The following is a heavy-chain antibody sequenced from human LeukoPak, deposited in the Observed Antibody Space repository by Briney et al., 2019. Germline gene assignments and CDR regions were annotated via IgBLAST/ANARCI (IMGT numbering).Heavy chain of an antibody. J-gene: IGHJ5*02. CDR2: VYHDGRT. CDR1: GYSISSGYY. D-gene: IGHD6-13*01. Sequence: SETLSLTCTVSGYSISSGYYWAWLRQSPGKGLEWIGNVYHDGRTYYNPSLKSRVTISVDTSTNQFSLKLSSVTATDTALYYCARGYSSSWYYNWFDPWGQGTLVTVSS. CDR3: ARGYSSSWYYNWFDP. V-gene: IGHV4-38-2*02.